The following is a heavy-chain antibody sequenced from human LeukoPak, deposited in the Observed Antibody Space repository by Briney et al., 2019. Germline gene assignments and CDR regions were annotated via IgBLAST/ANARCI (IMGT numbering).Heavy chain of an antibody. CDR2: ISYDGSNK. CDR1: GFTFSSYA. Sequence: PGGSLRLSCAASGFTFSSYAMHWVRQAPGKGLEWVAVISYDGSNKYYADSVKGRFTISRDNSKNTLYLQMNSLRAEDTAVYYCARDLALDWNDAHAFDVWGQGTMVTVSS. D-gene: IGHD1-1*01. V-gene: IGHV3-30-3*01. J-gene: IGHJ3*01. CDR3: ARDLALDWNDAHAFDV.